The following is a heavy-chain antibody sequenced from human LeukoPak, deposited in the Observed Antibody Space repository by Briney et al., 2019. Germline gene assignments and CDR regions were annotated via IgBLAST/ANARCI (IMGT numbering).Heavy chain of an antibody. CDR3: AKDLVTGSLDY. V-gene: IGHV3-21*04. D-gene: IGHD3-10*01. J-gene: IGHJ4*02. CDR1: GFTFSSYS. CDR2: ISSSSSYI. Sequence: GGSLRLSCAASGFTFSSYSMNWVRQAPGKGLEWVSSISSSSSYIYYADSVRGRFTISRDNSKNTLYLQMNSLRAEDTAIYYCAKDLVTGSLDYWGQGTLVTVSS.